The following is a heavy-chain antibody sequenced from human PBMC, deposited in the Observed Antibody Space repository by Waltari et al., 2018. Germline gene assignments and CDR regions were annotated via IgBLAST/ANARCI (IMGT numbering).Heavy chain of an antibody. CDR2: ISSSSSTI. CDR1: GFTFSSYS. CDR3: ARVHSGYSSSWIDL. J-gene: IGHJ2*01. V-gene: IGHV3-48*04. D-gene: IGHD6-13*01. Sequence: EVQLVESGGGLVQPGGSLRLSCAASGFTFSSYSMNWVRQAPGKGLEWVSYISSSSSTIYYADSVKGRFTISRDNAKNSLYLQMNSLRAEDTAVYYCARVHSGYSSSWIDLWGRGTLVTVSS.